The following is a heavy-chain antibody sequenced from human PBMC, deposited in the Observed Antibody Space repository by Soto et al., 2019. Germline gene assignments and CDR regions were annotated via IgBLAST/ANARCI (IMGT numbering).Heavy chain of an antibody. CDR1: GGTFSSYA. V-gene: IGHV1-69*13. CDR2: IIPIFGTA. J-gene: IGHJ5*02. D-gene: IGHD6-6*01. CDR3: ARDKDASMAARSYVCFDP. Sequence: GASVKVSCKASGGTFSSYAISWVRQAPGQGLEWMGGIIPIFGTANYAQKFQGRVTITADESTSTAYMELSSLRSEDTAVYYCARDKDASMAARSYVCFDPWGQGTLVTVSS.